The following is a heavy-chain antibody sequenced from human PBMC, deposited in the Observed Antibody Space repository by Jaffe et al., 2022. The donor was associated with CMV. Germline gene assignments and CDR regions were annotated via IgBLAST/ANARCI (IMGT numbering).Heavy chain of an antibody. D-gene: IGHD3-10*01. CDR1: GFTFSSYG. Sequence: QVQLVESGGGVVQPGRSLRLSCAASGFTFSSYGMHWVRQAPGKGLEWVAVIWYDGSNKYYADSVKGRFTISRDNSKNTLYLQMNSLRAEDTAVYYCARDGAYYYGFMDVWGQGTTVTVSS. J-gene: IGHJ6*02. CDR3: ARDGAYYYGFMDV. V-gene: IGHV3-33*01. CDR2: IWYDGSNK.